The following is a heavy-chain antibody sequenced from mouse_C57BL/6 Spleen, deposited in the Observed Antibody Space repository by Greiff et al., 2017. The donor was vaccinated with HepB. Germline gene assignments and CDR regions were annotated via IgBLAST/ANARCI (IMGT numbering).Heavy chain of an antibody. Sequence: EVQLQESGGGLVKPGGSLKLSCAASGFTFSDYGMHWVRQAPEKGLEWVAYISSGSSTIYYADTVKGRFTISRDNAKNTLFLQMTRLRSEDTAMYYCARRDYGSSPYYAMDYWGQGTSVTVSS. D-gene: IGHD1-1*01. CDR2: ISSGSSTI. J-gene: IGHJ4*01. CDR3: ARRDYGSSPYYAMDY. V-gene: IGHV5-17*01. CDR1: GFTFSDYG.